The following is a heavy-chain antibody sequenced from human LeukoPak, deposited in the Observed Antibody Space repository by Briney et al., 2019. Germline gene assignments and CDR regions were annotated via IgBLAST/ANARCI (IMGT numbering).Heavy chain of an antibody. CDR2: ISAYNGNT. Sequence: GASVKVSCKASGYTFTSYGISWVRQAPGQGLEWMGWISAYNGNTNYAQKLQGRVTMTTDTSTSTAYMELRSLRSDDTAVYYCARDYSKVDSGSYDFWSGYYYYYYGMDVWGQGTTVTVSS. D-gene: IGHD3-3*01. J-gene: IGHJ6*02. CDR1: GYTFTSYG. V-gene: IGHV1-18*01. CDR3: ARDYSKVDSGSYDFWSGYYYYYYGMDV.